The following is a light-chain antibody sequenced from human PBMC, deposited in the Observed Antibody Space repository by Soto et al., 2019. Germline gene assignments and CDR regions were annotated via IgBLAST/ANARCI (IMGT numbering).Light chain of an antibody. CDR1: QIVSSSY. Sequence: EIVLTQSPGTLSLSPGERATLSCRASQIVSSSYLAWYQQKLGQAPRLLIYGASSRATGIPDRFSGSGSGTDFTLTISRLEPEDFAVYYCQQYGSSSWTVGQGTKVDIK. J-gene: IGKJ1*01. CDR3: QQYGSSSWT. CDR2: GAS. V-gene: IGKV3-20*01.